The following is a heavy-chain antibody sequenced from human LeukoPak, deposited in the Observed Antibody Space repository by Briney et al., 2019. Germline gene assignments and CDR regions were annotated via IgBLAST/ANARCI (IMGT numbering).Heavy chain of an antibody. D-gene: IGHD6-13*01. V-gene: IGHV1-2*06. CDR2: INPNSGGT. CDR1: GYTFTGYY. Sequence: EASVKVSCKASGYTFTGYYMHWVRQAPGQGLEWMGLINPNSGGTNYAQKFQGRVTMTRDTSISTAYMELSRLRSDDTAVYYCARPQGIAAAGTSGDFDYWGQGTLVTVSS. CDR3: ARPQGIAAAGTSGDFDY. J-gene: IGHJ4*02.